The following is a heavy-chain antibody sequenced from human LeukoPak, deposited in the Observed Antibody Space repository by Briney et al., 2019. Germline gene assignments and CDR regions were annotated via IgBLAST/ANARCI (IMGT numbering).Heavy chain of an antibody. CDR1: GGSFSGYY. V-gene: IGHV4-34*01. J-gene: IGHJ1*01. CDR3: ARGFRYSSSWYSYSEYFQH. CDR2: INHSGST. D-gene: IGHD6-13*01. Sequence: SETLSLTCAVYGGSFSGYYWSWIRQPPGKGLEWIGEINHSGSTNYNPSLKSRVTISVDTSKNQFSLTLSSVTAADTAVYYCARGFRYSSSWYSYSEYFQHWGQGTLVTVSS.